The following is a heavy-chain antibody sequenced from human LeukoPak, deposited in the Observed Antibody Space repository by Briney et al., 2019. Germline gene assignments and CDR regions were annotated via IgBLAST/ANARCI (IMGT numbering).Heavy chain of an antibody. D-gene: IGHD2-2*01. Sequence: GASVKVSCKASGGTFSSYAISWVRQAPGQGLEWMGGIIPIFGTANYAQKFQGRVTITADESTSTAYMELSSLRSEDTAVYYCARSNTILGYCSSTSCFAGFDPWGQGTLVTVSS. V-gene: IGHV1-69*01. CDR3: ARSNTILGYCSSTSCFAGFDP. J-gene: IGHJ5*02. CDR2: IIPIFGTA. CDR1: GGTFSSYA.